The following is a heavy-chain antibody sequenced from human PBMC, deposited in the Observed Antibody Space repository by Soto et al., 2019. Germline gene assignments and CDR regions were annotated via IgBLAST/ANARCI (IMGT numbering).Heavy chain of an antibody. CDR2: IVVGSGNT. V-gene: IGHV1-58*01. J-gene: IGHJ3*02. D-gene: IGHD3-22*01. CDR3: AAERTYYYDSSASDAFDI. CDR1: GFTFTSSA. Sequence: QMQLVQSGPEVKKPGTSVKVSCKASGFTFTSSAVQWVRQARGQRLEWIGWIVVGSGNTNYAQKFQERVTITRDMSTSTAYMELSSLRSEDTAVYYCAAERTYYYDSSASDAFDIWGQGTMVTVSS.